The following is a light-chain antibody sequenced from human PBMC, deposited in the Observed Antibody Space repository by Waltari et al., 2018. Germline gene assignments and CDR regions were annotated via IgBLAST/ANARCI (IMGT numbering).Light chain of an antibody. CDR2: GAS. CDR1: QSVSRA. V-gene: IGKV3-20*01. CDR3: QHYLRLPVT. Sequence: EIVLTQSPGTLSLSLGERATLSCRASQSVSRALAWYQQKPGQAPRLLIYGASTRATGLPDRFSGSGSGTYFSLTISRLEPDDFAVYYCQHYLRLPVTFGQGTTVEI. J-gene: IGKJ1*01.